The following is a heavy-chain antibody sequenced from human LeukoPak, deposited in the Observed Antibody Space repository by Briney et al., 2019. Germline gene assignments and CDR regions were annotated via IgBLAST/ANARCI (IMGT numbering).Heavy chain of an antibody. CDR1: GGTFSSYA. CDR3: ARDPHDYGDYGMDV. J-gene: IGHJ6*02. D-gene: IGHD4-17*01. CDR2: ISAYNGNT. V-gene: IGHV1-18*01. Sequence: ASVKVSCKASGGTFSSYAISWVRQAPGQGLEWMGWISAYNGNTNYAQKLQGRVTMTTDTSTSTAYMELRSLRSDDTAVYYCARDPHDYGDYGMDVWGQGTTVTVSS.